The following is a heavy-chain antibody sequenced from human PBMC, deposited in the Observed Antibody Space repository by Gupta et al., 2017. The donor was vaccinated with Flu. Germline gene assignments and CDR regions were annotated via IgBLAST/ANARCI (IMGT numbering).Heavy chain of an antibody. V-gene: IGHV1-69*17. CDR2: IIPIFGIA. Sequence: APGQGLEWMGGIIPIFGIANYAQKFQGRVTISADTSTSDMELSSLKSEDTAVYYCASPSPGLAATGTGAPYDNWGQGTLVTVSS. CDR3: ASPSPGLAATGTGAPYDN. J-gene: IGHJ4*02. D-gene: IGHD6-13*01.